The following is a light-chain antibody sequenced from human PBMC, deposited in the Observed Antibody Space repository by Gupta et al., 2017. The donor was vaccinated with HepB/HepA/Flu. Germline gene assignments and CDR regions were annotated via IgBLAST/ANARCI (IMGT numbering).Light chain of an antibody. CDR2: ENN. J-gene: IGLJ1*01. CDR1: SSNIGNRY. V-gene: IGLV1-51*02. CDR3: GTWDDSLSSYV. Sequence: QSVLTQPPSMSAAPGQRVTISCSGSSSNIGNRYVSWYQQLPGTAPKLLIYENNLRLSGIPDRFSASKSGTSATLAITGLQTGDEADYYCGTWDDSLSSYVFGTGTKISVL.